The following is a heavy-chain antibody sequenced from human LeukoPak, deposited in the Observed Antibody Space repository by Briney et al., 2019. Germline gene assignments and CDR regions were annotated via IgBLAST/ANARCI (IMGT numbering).Heavy chain of an antibody. CDR1: GGSFSGYY. CDR2: INHSGST. J-gene: IGHJ4*02. CDR3: ARLAAAGTC. V-gene: IGHV4-34*01. Sequence: SEILSLTCAVYGGSFSGYYWSWIRQPPGKGLEWIGEINHSGSTNYNPSLKSRVTISVDTSKNQFSLKLSSVTAADTAVYYCARLAAAGTCWGQGTLVTVSS. D-gene: IGHD6-13*01.